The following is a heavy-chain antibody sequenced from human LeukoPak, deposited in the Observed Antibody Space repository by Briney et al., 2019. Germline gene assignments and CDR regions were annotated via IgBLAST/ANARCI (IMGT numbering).Heavy chain of an antibody. CDR1: GFTFSSYG. V-gene: IGHV3-30*02. Sequence: PGGSLRLSCAASGFTFSSYGMHWVRQAPGKGLEWVAFIRYDGSNKYYADSVKGRFTISRDNSKNTLYLQMNSLRAEDTAVYYCARTPYSSGWYVDYWGQGTLVTVSS. J-gene: IGHJ4*02. D-gene: IGHD6-19*01. CDR3: ARTPYSSGWYVDY. CDR2: IRYDGSNK.